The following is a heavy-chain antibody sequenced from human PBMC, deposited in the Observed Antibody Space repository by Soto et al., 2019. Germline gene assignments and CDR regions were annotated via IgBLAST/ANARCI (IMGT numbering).Heavy chain of an antibody. J-gene: IGHJ6*03. CDR2: TYYRSKWYN. Sequence: SQTLSLTCAISGDSVSSNSAAWNWIRQSPSRGLEWLGRTYYRSKWYNDYAVSVKSRITINPDTSKNQFSLQLNSVTPEDTAVYYCARSVGYSSSWYVRSYYYYYMDVWGKGTTVIVSS. CDR3: ARSVGYSSSWYVRSYYYYYMDV. CDR1: GDSVSSNSAA. D-gene: IGHD6-13*01. V-gene: IGHV6-1*01.